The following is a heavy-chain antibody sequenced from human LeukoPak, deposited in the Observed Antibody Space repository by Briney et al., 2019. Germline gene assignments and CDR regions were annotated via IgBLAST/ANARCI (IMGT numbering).Heavy chain of an antibody. V-gene: IGHV4-4*07. CDR3: ATSTRSRGPAFDI. CDR2: IYTSGST. J-gene: IGHJ3*02. Sequence: SETLSLTCTVSGXYISSYYWSWIRQPAGKGLECIGRIYTSGSTNYNPSLKSRVTMSVDTSKNRFSLKLSSVTAADTAVYYCATSTRSRGPAFDIWGQGTMITVSS. CDR1: GXYISSYY. D-gene: IGHD2-2*01.